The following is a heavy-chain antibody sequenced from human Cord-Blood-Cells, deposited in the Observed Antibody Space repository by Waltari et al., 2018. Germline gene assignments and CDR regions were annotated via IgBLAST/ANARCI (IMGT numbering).Heavy chain of an antibody. CDR2: IDYSGST. CDR1: GGSISSSSYY. D-gene: IGHD5-18*01. CDR3: ARSRGYSYGDAFDI. J-gene: IGHJ3*02. V-gene: IGHV4-39*01. Sequence: QLQLQESGPGLVKPSETLSLTCTVSGGSISSSSYYWRWIRQPPGKGLEWIGSIDYSGSTYYNPSLKSRVTISVDTSKNQFSLKLSSVTTADTAVYYCARSRGYSYGDAFDIWGQGTMVTVSS.